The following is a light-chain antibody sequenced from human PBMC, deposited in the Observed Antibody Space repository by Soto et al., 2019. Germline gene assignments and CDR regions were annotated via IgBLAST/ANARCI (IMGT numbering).Light chain of an antibody. V-gene: IGKV3D-15*01. CDR1: QNVANN. CDR2: ASS. J-gene: IGKJ4*01. Sequence: VMTQSPANLSVSPGEGVTLFCRASQNVANNIAWYQVKPAQPPRLLIYASSTRATGIPATFSGSGSETQFSLTISILQSEDSAVYYCQQYYHWGLSFGGGTKVEI. CDR3: QQYYHWGLS.